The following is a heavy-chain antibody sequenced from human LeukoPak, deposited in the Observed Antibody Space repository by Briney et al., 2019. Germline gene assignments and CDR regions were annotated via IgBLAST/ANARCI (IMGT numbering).Heavy chain of an antibody. Sequence: PGGSLRLSCAASGFTFSSYEMNWVRQAPGKGLEWVSYISSSGSTIYYADSVKGRFTISRDNAKNSLYLQMNSLRAEDTAVYYCARDFWGAYRVDYFDYWGQGTLVTVSS. D-gene: IGHD3-3*01. V-gene: IGHV3-48*03. CDR1: GFTFSSYE. CDR3: ARDFWGAYRVDYFDY. J-gene: IGHJ4*02. CDR2: ISSSGSTI.